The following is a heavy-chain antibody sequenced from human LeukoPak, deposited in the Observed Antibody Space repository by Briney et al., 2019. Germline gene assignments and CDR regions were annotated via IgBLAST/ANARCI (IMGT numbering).Heavy chain of an antibody. CDR2: INHSGST. CDR3: ASFGYCSGGSCYDYFDY. J-gene: IGHJ4*02. V-gene: IGHV4-34*01. D-gene: IGHD2-15*01. Sequence: SGTLSLTCAVYGGSFSGYYWSWIRQPPGKGLEWIGEINHSGSTNYNPSLKSRVTISVDTSKNQFSLKLSSVTAADTAVYYCASFGYCSGGSCYDYFDYWGQGTLVTVSS. CDR1: GGSFSGYY.